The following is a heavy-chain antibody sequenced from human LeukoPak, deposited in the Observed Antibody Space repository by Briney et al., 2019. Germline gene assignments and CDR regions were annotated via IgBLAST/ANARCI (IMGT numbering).Heavy chain of an antibody. CDR3: AREYGATRLDY. D-gene: IGHD5-12*01. J-gene: IGHJ4*02. CDR2: ISSSGSTI. Sequence: SGGSLRLSCAASGFTFSSYSMNWVRQAPGKGLEWVSYISSSGSTIYYADSVKGRFTISRDNAKNSLYLQMNSLRAEDTAVYYCAREYGATRLDYWGQGTLVTVSS. V-gene: IGHV3-48*04. CDR1: GFTFSSYS.